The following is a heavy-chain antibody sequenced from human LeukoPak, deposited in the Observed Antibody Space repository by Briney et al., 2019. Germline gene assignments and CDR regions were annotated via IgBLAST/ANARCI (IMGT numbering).Heavy chain of an antibody. V-gene: IGHV3-23*01. CDR3: AKVNYYDSTGFFDH. J-gene: IGHJ4*02. Sequence: GGSLRLSCAASGFTFSSYAMSWVRQAPGKGLEWVSAISGSGGTTNYADSVKGRLTISRDNSKNTLYLQMSSLRVEDTAVYYCAKVNYYDSTGFFDHWGQGTLVAVSS. CDR1: GFTFSSYA. D-gene: IGHD3-22*01. CDR2: ISGSGGTT.